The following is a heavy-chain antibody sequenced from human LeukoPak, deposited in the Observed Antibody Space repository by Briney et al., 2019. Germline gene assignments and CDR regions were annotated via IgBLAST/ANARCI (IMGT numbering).Heavy chain of an antibody. V-gene: IGHV1-69*05. CDR1: GGTFSSYA. CDR3: ARVDCSTSCYRSWFDP. Sequence: SVKDSCKASGGTFSSYAISWVRQAPGQGLELMGGIIPIFGTANYAQKFQGRVTITTDESTSTAYMELSSLRSEDTAVYYCARVDCSTSCYRSWFDPWGQGTLVTVSS. J-gene: IGHJ5*02. D-gene: IGHD2-2*01. CDR2: IIPIFGTA.